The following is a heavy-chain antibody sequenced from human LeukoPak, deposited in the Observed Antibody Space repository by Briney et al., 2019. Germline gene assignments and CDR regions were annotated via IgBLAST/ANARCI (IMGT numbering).Heavy chain of an antibody. CDR2: IYTSGST. V-gene: IGHV4-4*07. CDR1: GGSISGYY. Sequence: PLESLSLTCTVSGGSISGYYWNWMRQPAGQGLEWIGCIYTSGSTNYNPSLKSRVTMSGDTSKNQFSLQLSSVTAADTAVYYCARERITGTTTSYYYYYYMDVWGKGTTVTVSS. CDR3: ARERITGTTTSYYYYYYMDV. D-gene: IGHD1-7*01. J-gene: IGHJ6*03.